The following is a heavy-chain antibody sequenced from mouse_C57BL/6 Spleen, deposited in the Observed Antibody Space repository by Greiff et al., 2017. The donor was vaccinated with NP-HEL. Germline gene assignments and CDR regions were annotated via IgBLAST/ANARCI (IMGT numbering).Heavy chain of an antibody. D-gene: IGHD1-1*01. Sequence: QVQLKESGAELVKPGASVKISCKASGYAFSSYWMNWVKQRPGKGLEWIGQIYPGDGDTNYNGKFKGKATLTADKSSSTAYMQLSSLTSEDSAVYFCARPYGSSSAWFAYWGQGTLVTVSA. J-gene: IGHJ3*01. CDR3: ARPYGSSSAWFAY. V-gene: IGHV1-80*01. CDR2: IYPGDGDT. CDR1: GYAFSSYW.